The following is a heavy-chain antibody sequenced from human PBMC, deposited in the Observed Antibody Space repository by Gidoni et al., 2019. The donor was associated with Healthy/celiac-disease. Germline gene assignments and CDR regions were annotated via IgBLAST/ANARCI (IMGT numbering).Heavy chain of an antibody. CDR1: GGTFSSYA. Sequence: QVQLVQSGAEVKKPGSSVKVSCKASGGTFSSYAISWVRQAPGQGREWMGGIIPIFGTANYAQKFQGRVTITADESTSTAYMELSSLRSEDTAVYYCARGFYSGSYGGVYYGMDVWGQGTTVTVSS. D-gene: IGHD1-26*01. J-gene: IGHJ6*02. CDR2: IIPIFGTA. V-gene: IGHV1-69*01. CDR3: ARGFYSGSYGGVYYGMDV.